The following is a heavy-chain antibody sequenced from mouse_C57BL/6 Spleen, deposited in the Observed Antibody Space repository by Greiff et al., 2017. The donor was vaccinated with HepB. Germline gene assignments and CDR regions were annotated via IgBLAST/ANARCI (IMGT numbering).Heavy chain of an antibody. CDR1: GYAFSSSW. CDR3: ARESPYYYGSSYDAMDY. Sequence: VQRVESGPELVKPGASVKISCKASGYAFSSSWMNWVKQRPGKGLEWIGRIYPGDGDTNYNGKFKGKATLTADKSSSTAYMQLSSLTSEDSAVYFCARESPYYYGSSYDAMDYWGQGTSVTVSS. D-gene: IGHD1-1*01. J-gene: IGHJ4*01. CDR2: IYPGDGDT. V-gene: IGHV1-82*01.